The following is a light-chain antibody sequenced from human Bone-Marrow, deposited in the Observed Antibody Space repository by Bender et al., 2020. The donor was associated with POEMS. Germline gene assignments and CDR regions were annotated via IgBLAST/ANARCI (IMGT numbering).Light chain of an antibody. Sequence: QSALTQPASVSGSPGQSIAISCTGTSSDFGDNNYVSWYRQHPGKAPEFMIYDVIKQPSGISNRFSGSKSGDTASLTISGLQAEDEADYYCSSYTGSSTIFGSGTKVTVL. J-gene: IGLJ1*01. CDR3: SSYTGSSTI. V-gene: IGLV2-14*03. CDR2: DVI. CDR1: SSDFGDNNY.